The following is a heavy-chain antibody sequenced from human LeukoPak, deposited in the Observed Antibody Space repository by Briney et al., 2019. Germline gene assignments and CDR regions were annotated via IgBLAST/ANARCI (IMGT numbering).Heavy chain of an antibody. CDR3: ARHEYSSSWYGRRYFDY. CDR2: IYYSGST. Sequence: SETLSLTCPVSGGSISSYYWTWIRQPPGKGLEWIGYIYYSGSTNYNPSLKSRVTISIDTSKNQFSLKLSSVTAADTAVYYCARHEYSSSWYGRRYFDYWGQGTLVTVSS. V-gene: IGHV4-59*08. J-gene: IGHJ4*02. D-gene: IGHD6-13*01. CDR1: GGSISSYY.